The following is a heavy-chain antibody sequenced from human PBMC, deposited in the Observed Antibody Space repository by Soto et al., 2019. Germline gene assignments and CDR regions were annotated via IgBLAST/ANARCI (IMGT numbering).Heavy chain of an antibody. Sequence: IPRRVSEDSSIDYCSGCILQMHRKGQEWMGIIYPGDSDTRYSPSFQGQVTISADKSISTAYLQWSSLKASDTAMYYCARRGRGSYRYEPPSYYYYYGMDVWGQGTSVTGSS. CDR1: EDSSIDYC. CDR3: ARRGRGSYRYEPPSYYYYYGMDV. CDR2: IYPGDSDT. J-gene: IGHJ6*02. V-gene: IGHV5-51*01. D-gene: IGHD3-16*02.